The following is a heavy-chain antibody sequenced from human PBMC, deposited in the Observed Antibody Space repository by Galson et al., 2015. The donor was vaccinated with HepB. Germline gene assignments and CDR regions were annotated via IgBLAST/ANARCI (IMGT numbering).Heavy chain of an antibody. CDR1: GFTFSSYA. CDR3: AREGGRLSRFDY. D-gene: IGHD1-26*01. V-gene: IGHV3-23*01. J-gene: IGHJ4*01. CDR2: ISGSGDTI. Sequence: SLRLSCAASGFTFSSYAMSWVRQAPGKGLEWVSAISGSGDTIFYADSVKGRFTMSRDNAKNSLDLQMNSLRVEDTAVYYCAREGGRLSRFDYWGHGTLVTVSS.